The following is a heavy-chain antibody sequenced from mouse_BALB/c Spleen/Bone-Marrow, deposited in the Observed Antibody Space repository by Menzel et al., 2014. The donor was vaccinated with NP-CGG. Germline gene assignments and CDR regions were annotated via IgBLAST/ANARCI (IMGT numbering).Heavy chain of an antibody. D-gene: IGHD4-1*02. V-gene: IGHV1S81*02. CDR2: INPSNGRT. J-gene: IGHJ2*01. CDR1: RYTFTSYW. CDR3: TSPQLGRDY. Sequence: QVQLKESGAELVKPGASVKLSCKASRYTFTSYWMYWVKQRPGQGLEWIGEINPSNGRTDYNEKFKTKATLTVDSSSSTAYMQLSSLTSEDSAVYYCTSPQLGRDYWGQGITLTVSS.